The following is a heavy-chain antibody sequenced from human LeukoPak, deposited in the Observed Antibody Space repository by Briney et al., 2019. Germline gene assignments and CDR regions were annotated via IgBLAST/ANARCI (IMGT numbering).Heavy chain of an antibody. CDR1: GFTFSSYS. V-gene: IGHV3-21*01. Sequence: GGSLRLSCAASGFTFSSYSMNWVRQAPGKGLEWVSSISSSSSYIYYADSLKGRFTISRDNAKNSLYLQMNSLRAEDTAVYYCARGPGSSSWYEGIDYWGQGTWSPSPQ. CDR2: ISSSSSYI. D-gene: IGHD6-13*01. CDR3: ARGPGSSSWYEGIDY. J-gene: IGHJ4*02.